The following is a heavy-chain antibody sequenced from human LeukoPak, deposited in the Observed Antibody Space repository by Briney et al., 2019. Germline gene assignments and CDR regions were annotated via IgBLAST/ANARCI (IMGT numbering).Heavy chain of an antibody. CDR1: GDSIITTNW. D-gene: IGHD6-13*01. Sequence: SGTPSLTCSVSGDSIITTNWWTWVRQPPGKGLEWIGEVYHSGSTNYNPSLKSRVTISVDTSKNQFSLKLSSVTAADTAVYYCARPFRPGIAAAGGWGQGTLVTVSS. V-gene: IGHV4-4*02. CDR3: ARPFRPGIAAAGG. CDR2: VYHSGST. J-gene: IGHJ4*02.